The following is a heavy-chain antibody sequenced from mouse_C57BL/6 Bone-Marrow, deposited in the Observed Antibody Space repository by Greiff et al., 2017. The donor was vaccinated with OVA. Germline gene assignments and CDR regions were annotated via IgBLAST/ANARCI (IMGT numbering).Heavy chain of an antibody. CDR1: GYTFTSYW. J-gene: IGHJ3*01. D-gene: IGHD1-2*01. CDR3: ARVPFYCGPSWFAD. V-gene: IGHV1-53*01. CDR2: INPSNGGT. Sequence: QVQLQQPGTELVKPGASVKLSCKASGYTFTSYWMHWVKQRPGQGLEWIGNINPSNGGTNYNEKFKSKATLTVDKSSSTAYMQLSSLTSEDSAVYYCARVPFYCGPSWFADWGQGTLVTVSA.